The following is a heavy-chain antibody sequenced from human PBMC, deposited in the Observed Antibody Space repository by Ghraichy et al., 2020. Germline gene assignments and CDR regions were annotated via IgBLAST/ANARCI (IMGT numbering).Heavy chain of an antibody. V-gene: IGHV3-23*01. CDR3: AKDRIQLWLRTNDAFDI. CDR1: GFTFSSYA. J-gene: IGHJ3*02. CDR2: ISGSGGST. Sequence: GGSLRLSCAASGFTFSSYAMSWVRQAPGKGLEWVSAISGSGGSTYYADSVKGRFTISRDNSKNTLYLQMNSLRAEDTAVYYCAKDRIQLWLRTNDAFDIWGQGTMVTVSS. D-gene: IGHD5-18*01.